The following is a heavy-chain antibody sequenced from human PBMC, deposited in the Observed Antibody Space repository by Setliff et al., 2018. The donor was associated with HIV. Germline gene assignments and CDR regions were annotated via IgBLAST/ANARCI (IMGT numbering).Heavy chain of an antibody. Sequence: GGFLRLSCTASGFSLSDYEMNWVRQAPGKGLEWVSYISGSDGTVLYADSVKGRFSVSRDNAENSLFLQMNGLRDDDSAVYFCATSSPPDDYGDLGGIDHWGQGTLVTVSS. CDR2: ISGSDGTV. V-gene: IGHV3-48*03. CDR1: GFSLSDYE. CDR3: ATSSPPDDYGDLGGIDH. J-gene: IGHJ4*02. D-gene: IGHD4-17*01.